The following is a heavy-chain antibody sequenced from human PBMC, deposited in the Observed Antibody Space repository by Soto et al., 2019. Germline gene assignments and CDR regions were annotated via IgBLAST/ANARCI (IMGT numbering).Heavy chain of an antibody. Sequence: GGSLRLSCAASGFTFSSYAMHWVRQAPGKGLEWVAAISYDGSNKYYADSVKGRFTISRDNSKNTLYLQMNSLRAEDTAVYYCARDPPEYTTGGDYWGQGTLVTVSS. CDR3: ARDPPEYTTGGDY. J-gene: IGHJ4*02. V-gene: IGHV3-30-3*01. D-gene: IGHD1-1*01. CDR1: GFTFSSYA. CDR2: ISYDGSNK.